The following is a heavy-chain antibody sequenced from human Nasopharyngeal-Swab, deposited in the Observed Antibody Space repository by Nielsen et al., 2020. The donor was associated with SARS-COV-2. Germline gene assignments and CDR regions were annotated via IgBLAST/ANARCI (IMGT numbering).Heavy chain of an antibody. CDR1: GFSFTNYV. J-gene: IGHJ4*02. Sequence: ASVKVSCKASGFSFTNYVIHWVRQAPGQRPEWMGWIYVGTGDTQYTPNFQGRVTFTRDTSANTAYMEMSSLTSEDTAVFYCASPDYGDYWGQGTLVTVSS. CDR2: IYVGTGDT. V-gene: IGHV1-3*01. CDR3: ASPDYGDY.